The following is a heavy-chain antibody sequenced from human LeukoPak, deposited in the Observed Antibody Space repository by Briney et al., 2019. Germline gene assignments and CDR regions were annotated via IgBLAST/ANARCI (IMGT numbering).Heavy chain of an antibody. V-gene: IGHV4-30-4*01. D-gene: IGHD3-3*01. CDR2: IYYSGST. J-gene: IGHJ5*02. CDR1: GGSISSGDYY. CDR3: ARAEIRITIFGVVINWFDP. Sequence: SETLSLTCTVSGGSISSGDYYWSWIRQPPGRGLEWIGYIYYSGSTYYNPSLKSRVTISVDTSKNQFSLKLSSVTAADTAVHYCARAEIRITIFGVVINWFDPWGQGTLVTVSS.